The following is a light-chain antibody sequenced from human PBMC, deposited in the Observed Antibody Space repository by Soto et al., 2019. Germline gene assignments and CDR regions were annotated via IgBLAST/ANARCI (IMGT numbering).Light chain of an antibody. CDR2: EVT. V-gene: IGLV2-14*01. CDR1: SSDVGGYDY. Sequence: QSVLTQPASVSGSPGQSIAISCTGTSSDVGGYDYVSWYQQHPDKAPKLMIYEVTKRPSGVSNRFSGSKSGNTASLPISGLQPEDEADYYCSSHTSGSTRVFGSGTKVTVL. CDR3: SSHTSGSTRV. J-gene: IGLJ1*01.